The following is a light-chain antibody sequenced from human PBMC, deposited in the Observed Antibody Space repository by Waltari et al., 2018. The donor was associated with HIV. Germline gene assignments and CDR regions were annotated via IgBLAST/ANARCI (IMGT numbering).Light chain of an antibody. V-gene: IGKV3-20*01. CDR3: QQSGTSRRT. CDR1: ESVTSSY. J-gene: IGKJ1*01. CDR2: GAS. Sequence: EIVLTQSPGTLSLSPGERVTLFCRASESVTSSYLAWYQQKPGQAPRLLTYGASSRATGIPDRFSGSGSGTDFTLTISRLEPEDFAVYYCQQSGTSRRTFGQGTKVEIK.